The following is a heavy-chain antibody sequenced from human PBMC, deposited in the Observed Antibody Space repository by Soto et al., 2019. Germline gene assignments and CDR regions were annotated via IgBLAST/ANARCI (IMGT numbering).Heavy chain of an antibody. CDR3: AGGGRGWNDHYYYYMDV. CDR1: GYTFTSYG. CDR2: ISAYNGNT. V-gene: IGHV1-18*01. Sequence: ASVKVSCKASGYTFTSYGISWVRQAPGQGLEWMGWISAYNGNTNYAQKLQGRVTMTTDTSTSTAYMELRSLRSDDTAVYYCAGGGRGWNDHYYYYMDVWGKGTTVTVSS. J-gene: IGHJ6*03. D-gene: IGHD1-1*01.